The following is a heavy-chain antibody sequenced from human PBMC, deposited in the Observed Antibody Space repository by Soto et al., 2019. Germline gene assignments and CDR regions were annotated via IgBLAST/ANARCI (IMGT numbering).Heavy chain of an antibody. V-gene: IGHV4-59*01. Sequence: KTSETLSLTCTVSGGSMSSYYWTWIRQPPGKGLEWIGFIHYGGGTVYNPALRSRVTISVDTSKNQFSLKLSSVTAADTAVYYCARGWSSSLFDPWGQGTLVTVSS. CDR3: ARGWSSSLFDP. J-gene: IGHJ5*02. D-gene: IGHD6-6*01. CDR1: GGSMSSYY. CDR2: IHYGGGT.